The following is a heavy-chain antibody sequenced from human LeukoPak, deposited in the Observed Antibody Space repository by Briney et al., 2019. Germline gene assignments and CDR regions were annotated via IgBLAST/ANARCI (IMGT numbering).Heavy chain of an antibody. V-gene: IGHV3-53*01. D-gene: IGHD2-15*01. CDR2: IYSGGST. CDR1: GFTVSSNY. CDR3: AREGFHGAFDI. J-gene: IGHJ3*02. Sequence: GGSLRLSCAASGFTVSSNYMSWVRQASGKGLEWVSVIYSGGSTYYADSVKGRFTISRDNSKNTLYLQMNSLRAEDTAVYYCAREGFHGAFDIWGQGTMVTVSS.